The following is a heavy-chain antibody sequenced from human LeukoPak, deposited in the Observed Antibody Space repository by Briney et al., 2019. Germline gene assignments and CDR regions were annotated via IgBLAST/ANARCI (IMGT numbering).Heavy chain of an antibody. J-gene: IGHJ5*02. CDR2: IRYDGSNK. D-gene: IGHD2-15*01. CDR3: AKANFGCSGGSCYSGFDP. CDR1: GFTFSDYE. V-gene: IGHV3-30*02. Sequence: GGSLRLSCAASGFTFSDYEMNWVRQAPGKGLEWVAFIRYDGSNKYYADSVKGRFTISRDNSKNTLYLQMNSLRAEDTAVYYCAKANFGCSGGSCYSGFDPWGQGTLVTVSS.